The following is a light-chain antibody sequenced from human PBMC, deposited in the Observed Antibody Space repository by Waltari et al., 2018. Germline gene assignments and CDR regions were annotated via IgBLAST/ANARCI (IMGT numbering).Light chain of an antibody. J-gene: IGLJ3*02. Sequence: QSALTQPASVSGSPGQSIIISCTGTRHDIFPYNYVSWYQHHPGEAPKLIIYEVSNRPSGVSNRFSGSKSGNTASLTISGLQADDEADYHCSSYTSFSTWVFGGGTTLTVL. V-gene: IGLV2-14*01. CDR3: SSYTSFSTWV. CDR1: RHDIFPYNY. CDR2: EVS.